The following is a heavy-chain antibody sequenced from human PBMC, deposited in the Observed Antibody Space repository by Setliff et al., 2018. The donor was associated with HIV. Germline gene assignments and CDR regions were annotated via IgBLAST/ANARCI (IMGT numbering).Heavy chain of an antibody. CDR3: ARVQQQLLQEDDYFDY. V-gene: IGHV3-15*01. CDR1: GFTFSNAW. J-gene: IGHJ4*02. CDR2: IKSKTDGGTT. D-gene: IGHD6-13*01. Sequence: GGSLRLSCAASGFTFSNAWMSWVRQAPGKGLEWVGRIKSKTDGGTTDYAAPGKGRFTISRDNFRNTLYLQMNSLRPEDTAVYYCARVQQQLLQEDDYFDYWGQGTLVTAPQ.